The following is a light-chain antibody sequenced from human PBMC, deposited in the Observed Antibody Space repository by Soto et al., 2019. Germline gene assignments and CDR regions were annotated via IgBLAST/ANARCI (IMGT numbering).Light chain of an antibody. CDR2: GAS. CDR3: QQYNTWLWT. Sequence: EVVMTQSPATLSVSPGERVTLSCRASQSINAHLAWYQQKPGQAPRLLLHGASTRATGIPARFSGSGFGTEFIXXIXSXXSEDFAIYYCQQYNTWLWTFGQGTKVEI. J-gene: IGKJ1*01. V-gene: IGKV3-15*01. CDR1: QSINAH.